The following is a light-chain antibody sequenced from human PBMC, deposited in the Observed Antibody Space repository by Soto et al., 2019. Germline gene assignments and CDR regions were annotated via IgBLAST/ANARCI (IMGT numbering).Light chain of an antibody. CDR1: SSDVGGYNY. J-gene: IGLJ2*01. Sequence: QSVLTQPASVSGSPGQSITISCTGTSSDVGGYNYVSWYQQHPGKAPKLLIYEVTNRPSGVSNRFSGSKSGNTASLTISGLQTDDEGDYYCSSYSSSSTLVVFGGGTKVTVL. CDR2: EVT. CDR3: SSYSSSSTLVV. V-gene: IGLV2-14*01.